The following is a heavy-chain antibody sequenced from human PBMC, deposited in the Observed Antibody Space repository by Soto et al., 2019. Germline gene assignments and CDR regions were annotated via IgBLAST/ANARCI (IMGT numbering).Heavy chain of an antibody. Sequence: GESLKISCKGSGYDFSAYWINWVRQMPGKGLEWMGTIYPGDSDVRYRPSFQGQVTISVDKSSSIAYLQWTSLKAADTAIYYCVTAVRTRLDNWGPGTLVTVSS. CDR1: GYDFSAYW. CDR3: VTAVRTRLDN. V-gene: IGHV5-51*01. J-gene: IGHJ4*02. CDR2: IYPGDSDV. D-gene: IGHD3-10*01.